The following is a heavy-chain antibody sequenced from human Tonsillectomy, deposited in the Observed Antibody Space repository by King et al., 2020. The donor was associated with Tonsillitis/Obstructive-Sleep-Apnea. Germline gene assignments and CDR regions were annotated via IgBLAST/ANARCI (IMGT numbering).Heavy chain of an antibody. Sequence: QLVQSGAEVKKPGASVKVSCKASGYTFTSYYMHWVRQAPGQGLEWMGIINPSGCSTSYAQKFQGSVTMTRDTSTSTVNMERSSLRSEDTAVYYCATIAAAGTGAFDIWGQGTMVTVSS. D-gene: IGHD6-13*01. V-gene: IGHV1-46*01. CDR1: GYTFTSYY. CDR2: INPSGCST. CDR3: ATIAAAGTGAFDI. J-gene: IGHJ3*02.